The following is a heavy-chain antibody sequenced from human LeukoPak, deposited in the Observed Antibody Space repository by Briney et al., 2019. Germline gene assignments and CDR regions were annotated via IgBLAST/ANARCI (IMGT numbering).Heavy chain of an antibody. CDR2: INSDGSST. CDR1: GFTFGSYW. J-gene: IGHJ4*02. Sequence: PGGSLRLSCAASGFTFGSYWMHWVRQAPGKGLVWVSRINSDGSSTSYADSVKGRFTISRDNAKNTLYLQMNSLRAEDTAVYYCATASRYCSSTSCRDYWGRGTLVTVSS. CDR3: ATASRYCSSTSCRDY. D-gene: IGHD2-2*01. V-gene: IGHV3-74*01.